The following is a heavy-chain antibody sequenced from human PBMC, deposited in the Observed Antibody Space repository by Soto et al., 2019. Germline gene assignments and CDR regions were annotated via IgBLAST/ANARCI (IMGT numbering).Heavy chain of an antibody. J-gene: IGHJ5*02. CDR3: ARMGLHLGELSRNWFDP. Sequence: QVQLQESGPGLVKPSQTLSLTCSLSGGSINRDEFYWTWIRQSPGQGLEWIGSIYSSRRTHYNPSLKSRINISLDTSNNLLSLRLSSVTAADTAVYYCARMGLHLGELSRNWFDPWGRGTLVTVSS. V-gene: IGHV4-30-4*08. CDR2: IYSSRRT. D-gene: IGHD3-16*01. CDR1: GGSINRDEFY.